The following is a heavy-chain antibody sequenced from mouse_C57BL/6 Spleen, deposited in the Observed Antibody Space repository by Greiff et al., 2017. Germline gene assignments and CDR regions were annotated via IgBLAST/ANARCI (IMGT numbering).Heavy chain of an antibody. Sequence: QVQLQQPGAELVKPGASVKLSCKASGYTFTSYWMHWVKQRPGQGLEWIGMIHPNSGSTNYNEKFKSKATLTVDKSSSTAYIQHSSLTSEYSAVYYCARDYGSRGAMYYWGQGTSDTVSS. CDR1: GYTFTSYW. CDR3: ARDYGSRGAMYY. J-gene: IGHJ4*01. D-gene: IGHD1-1*01. CDR2: IHPNSGST. V-gene: IGHV1-64*01.